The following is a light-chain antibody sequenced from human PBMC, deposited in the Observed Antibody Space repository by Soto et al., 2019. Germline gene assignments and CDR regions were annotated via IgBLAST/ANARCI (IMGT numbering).Light chain of an antibody. J-gene: IGLJ1*01. V-gene: IGLV2-14*01. CDR1: SSDVGGYNA. CDR3: SSYTRSGVYV. Sequence: QSALTQPAPVSGSPGQSITISCTGTSSDVGGYNAVSWYQQHPGRAPKLMIYDVSNRPSGISNRFSGSKSGSTASLTISGLQAEDDADYYCSSYTRSGVYVFGAGTKVTVL. CDR2: DVS.